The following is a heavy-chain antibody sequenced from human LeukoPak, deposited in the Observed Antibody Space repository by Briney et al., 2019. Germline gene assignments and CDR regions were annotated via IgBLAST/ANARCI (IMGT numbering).Heavy chain of an antibody. Sequence: PSETLSLTCTVSGYSISSGYYWGWIRQPPGKGLEWIGSIYHSGSTYYNPSLKSRVTISVDTSKNQFSLKLSSVTAADTAVYYCARREYDSSGYSHAFDIWGQGTMVTVSS. J-gene: IGHJ3*02. CDR1: GYSISSGYY. CDR3: ARREYDSSGYSHAFDI. D-gene: IGHD3-22*01. V-gene: IGHV4-38-2*02. CDR2: IYHSGST.